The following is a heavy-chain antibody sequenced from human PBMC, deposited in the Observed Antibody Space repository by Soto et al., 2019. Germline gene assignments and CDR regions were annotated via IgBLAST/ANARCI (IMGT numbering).Heavy chain of an antibody. J-gene: IGHJ4*02. D-gene: IGHD6-19*01. V-gene: IGHV3-7*01. CDR2: IKKDGSET. CDR3: AKGQWRDDD. CDR1: GFTFTNYW. Sequence: GGSLRLSCEASGFTFTNYWMSWVRQAPGKGLEWVANIKKDGSETYYVESVKGRFTISRDNAKNSLFLQMNSLRGEDTAVYYCAKGQWRDDDWGQGTLVTVSS.